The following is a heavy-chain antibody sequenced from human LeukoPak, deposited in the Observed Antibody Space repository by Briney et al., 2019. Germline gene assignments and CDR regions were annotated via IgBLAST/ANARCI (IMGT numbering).Heavy chain of an antibody. Sequence: PGESLRISCKGSGYSFTNYWIGWVRQMPGKGLEWMGIIYPGDSDIRNSPSFQGQVTISADKSISTVYLQWSSLKASDTAMYCCARDGPVPATADAFDFWGQGTMVTVSS. CDR2: IYPGDSDI. J-gene: IGHJ3*01. V-gene: IGHV5-51*01. CDR3: ARDGPVPATADAFDF. D-gene: IGHD2-2*01. CDR1: GYSFTNYW.